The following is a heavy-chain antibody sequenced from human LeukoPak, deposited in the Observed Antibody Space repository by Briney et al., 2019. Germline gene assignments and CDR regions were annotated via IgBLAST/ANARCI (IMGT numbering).Heavy chain of an antibody. J-gene: IGHJ1*01. CDR2: IYYSAST. Sequence: SETLSLTSTVSGYSISSGYYWGWIPQPPGRGLEWIGTIYYSASTNYNPSLKSRVTISVDTSKNQFSLKLSSVTAADTAVYYCARGPSYSSLTGSDPTEYFQHWGQGTLVTVSS. V-gene: IGHV4-38-2*02. CDR3: ARGPSYSSLTGSDPTEYFQH. CDR1: GYSISSGYY. D-gene: IGHD6-13*01.